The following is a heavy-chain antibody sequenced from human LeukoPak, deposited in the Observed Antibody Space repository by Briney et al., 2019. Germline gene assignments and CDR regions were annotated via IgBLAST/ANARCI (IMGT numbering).Heavy chain of an antibody. CDR2: IYYSGST. V-gene: IGHV4-39*01. J-gene: IGHJ3*01. CDR3: ASGFGDPPHVFDV. Sequence: SETLSLTCTVSGGSISSSSYYWGWIRQPPGKGLEWIGSIYYSGSTYYNPSLKSRVTISVDTSKNQFSLKLSSVTAADTAVYYCASGFGDPPHVFDVWGQGTMVTVSS. CDR1: GGSISSSSYY. D-gene: IGHD3-10*01.